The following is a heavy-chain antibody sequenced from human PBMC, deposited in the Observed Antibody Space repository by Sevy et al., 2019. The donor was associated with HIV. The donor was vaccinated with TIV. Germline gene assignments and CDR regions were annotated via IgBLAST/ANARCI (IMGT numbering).Heavy chain of an antibody. Sequence: GGSLRLSCAASVFDVNENYMSWVRQAPGKGLEWVSIIYSGDTGGSTYYADSVKGRLTISRDNSQNTLYLQINSLRPEDTAVYYCARERLVSAGGYYNYYFGMDVWGQGTTVTVSS. V-gene: IGHV3-53*01. CDR3: ARERLVSAGGYYNYYFGMDV. CDR2: IYSGDTGGST. J-gene: IGHJ6*02. CDR1: VFDVNENY. D-gene: IGHD3-3*01.